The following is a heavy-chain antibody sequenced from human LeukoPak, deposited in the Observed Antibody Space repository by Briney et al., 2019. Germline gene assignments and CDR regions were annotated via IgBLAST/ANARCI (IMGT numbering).Heavy chain of an antibody. CDR1: GFTLSDYY. CDR2: MSNTGNTI. CDR3: ARSTDYFTYFGL. J-gene: IGHJ2*01. V-gene: IGHV3-11*04. Sequence: GGSLRLSCAASGFTLSDYYMSWIRQTPGKGLEWISYMSNTGNTIYYGDSVKGRFTVSRDNAKNSLFLQMDSLRAEDTAVYYCARSTDYFTYFGLWGRGSLVTVSS. D-gene: IGHD2/OR15-2a*01.